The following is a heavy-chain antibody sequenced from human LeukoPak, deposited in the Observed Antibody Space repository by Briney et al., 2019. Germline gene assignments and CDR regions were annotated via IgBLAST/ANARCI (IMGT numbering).Heavy chain of an antibody. D-gene: IGHD6-19*01. CDR1: GFTFNSYW. CDR2: IKQDGSDK. Sequence: QPGGSLGLSCAASGFTFNSYWMTWVRQAPGKGLEWVADIKQDGSDKYYAGSVKGRFTISRDNAKNSLYLQMNSLRAEDTAVYFCARYNSAWKTDDYWGQGTLVTVSS. J-gene: IGHJ4*02. V-gene: IGHV3-7*03. CDR3: ARYNSAWKTDDY.